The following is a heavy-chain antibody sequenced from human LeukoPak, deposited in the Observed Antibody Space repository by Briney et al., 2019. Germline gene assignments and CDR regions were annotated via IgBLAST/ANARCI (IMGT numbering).Heavy chain of an antibody. Sequence: PGGPLRLSCAASGFTFSSYWMSRVRQAPGKGLEWVANIKQDGSEKYYVDSVKGRFTISRDNAKNSLYLQMNSLRVEDTAVYYCARSPPLWNGDAFDIWGQGTMVTVSS. CDR3: ARSPPLWNGDAFDI. CDR2: IKQDGSEK. D-gene: IGHD1-1*01. J-gene: IGHJ3*02. V-gene: IGHV3-7*01. CDR1: GFTFSSYW.